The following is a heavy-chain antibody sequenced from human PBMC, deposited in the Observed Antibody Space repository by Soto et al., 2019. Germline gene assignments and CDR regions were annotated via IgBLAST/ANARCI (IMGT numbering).Heavy chain of an antibody. J-gene: IGHJ5*02. Sequence: XGFLRLSCAASGFTFSSYARSWVRQAPGKGLGWVSAISGSGGSTYYADSVKGRFTISRDNSKNTLYLQMNSLRAEDTAVYYCAKDSEVQASQHNWFDPWGQGTLVTVSS. CDR1: GFTFSSYA. CDR3: AKDSEVQASQHNWFDP. CDR2: ISGSGGST. V-gene: IGHV3-23*01. D-gene: IGHD2-2*01.